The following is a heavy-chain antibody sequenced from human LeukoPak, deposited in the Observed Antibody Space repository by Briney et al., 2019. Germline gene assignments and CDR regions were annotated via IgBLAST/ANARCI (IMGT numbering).Heavy chain of an antibody. CDR3: ARDLGIQLWSAVDY. D-gene: IGHD5-18*01. CDR1: GYTFTNKY. Sequence: GASVKVSCKASGYTFTNKYMHCVRQAPGQGLEWMGIINPNGGSTSYAQRFQGRVTMTRDTSTSTVYMELSSLRPEDTAVYYCARDLGIQLWSAVDYWGQGTLVTVSS. J-gene: IGHJ4*02. V-gene: IGHV1-46*01. CDR2: INPNGGST.